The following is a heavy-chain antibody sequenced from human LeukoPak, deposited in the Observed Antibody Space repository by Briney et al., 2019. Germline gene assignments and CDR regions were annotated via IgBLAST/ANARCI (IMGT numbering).Heavy chain of an antibody. CDR1: GYSFTSYW. J-gene: IGHJ6*03. CDR3: ARIGIYYYYYMDV. V-gene: IGHV5-51*01. Sequence: GESLKISCKGSGYSFTSYWIGWVRQMPGKGLEWMGIIYPGDSDTRYSPSLQGQVTISADKSISTAYLQWSSLKASDTAMYYCARIGIYYYYYMDVWGKGTTVTVSS. CDR2: IYPGDSDT.